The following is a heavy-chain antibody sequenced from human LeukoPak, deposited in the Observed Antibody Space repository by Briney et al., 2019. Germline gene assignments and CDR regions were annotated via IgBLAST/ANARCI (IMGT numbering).Heavy chain of an antibody. CDR2: ISAYNGNT. V-gene: IGHV1-18*01. CDR1: GYTFTSYG. D-gene: IGHD2-2*02. J-gene: IGHJ4*02. CDR3: AKHHEIGYCSSTSCYTDADFDY. Sequence: VASVKVSCKASGYTFTSYGISWVRQAPGQGLEWMGWISAYNGNTNYAQKLQGRVTMTTDTSTSTAYMELRSLRSDDTAVYYCAKHHEIGYCSSTSCYTDADFDYWGQGTLVTVSS.